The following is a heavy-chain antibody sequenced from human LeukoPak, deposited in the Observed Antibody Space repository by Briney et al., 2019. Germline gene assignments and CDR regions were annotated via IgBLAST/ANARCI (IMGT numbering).Heavy chain of an antibody. CDR3: AKDRSWYDFDY. D-gene: IGHD6-13*01. Sequence: GSLRLSCAASGFTFSSYEMNWVRQAPGKGLDWVSTISDSGGSTYSADSVKGRFTISRDNSKNTLYLQMNSLRAEDTAVYYCAKDRSWYDFDYWGQGTLVTVSS. CDR2: ISDSGGST. V-gene: IGHV3-23*01. J-gene: IGHJ4*02. CDR1: GFTFSSYE.